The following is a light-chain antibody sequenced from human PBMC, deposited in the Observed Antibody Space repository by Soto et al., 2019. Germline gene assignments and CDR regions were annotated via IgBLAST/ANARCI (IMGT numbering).Light chain of an antibody. CDR2: GAS. Sequence: EIVMTQSPATSVSPGQRATLSCRASQSISGNLAWYQQKPAQAPRLLIYGASTRATGVPARFTGSGSGTEFTLTISSLQAGASDVYYCLQYHTWPYSFGQGTKLEI. CDR1: QSISGN. CDR3: LQYHTWPYS. V-gene: IGKV3-15*01. J-gene: IGKJ2*03.